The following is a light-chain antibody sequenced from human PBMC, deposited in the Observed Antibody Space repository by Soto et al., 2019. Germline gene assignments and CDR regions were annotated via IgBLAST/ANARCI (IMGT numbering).Light chain of an antibody. CDR2: EVS. CDR3: CAYAGRSTWV. J-gene: IGLJ3*02. V-gene: IGLV2-23*02. Sequence: QSALTQPASVSGSPGQSITISCTGTSSDVGSYKFVSWYQHHPGKAPKLMIYEVSKRPSGVSNRFSGSKSANTASLTCSGLQAEDDADYYCCAYAGRSTWVFGGGTKLTVL. CDR1: SSDVGSYKF.